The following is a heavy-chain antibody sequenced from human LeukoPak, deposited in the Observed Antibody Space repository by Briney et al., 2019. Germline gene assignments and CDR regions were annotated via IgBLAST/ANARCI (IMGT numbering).Heavy chain of an antibody. V-gene: IGHV1-2*02. J-gene: IGHJ6*02. CDR3: ARDPIVVAGYYHGMDV. CDR2: INPNSGDT. CDR1: GYTFTAYY. D-gene: IGHD3-22*01. Sequence: GASVKVSCKASGYTFTAYYIHWVRQAPGRGLEWMGWINPNSGDTKYAQKFQGRVTMTRDTSISTAYMELSRLRSDDTAVYYCARDPIVVAGYYHGMDVWGQGTTVTVSS.